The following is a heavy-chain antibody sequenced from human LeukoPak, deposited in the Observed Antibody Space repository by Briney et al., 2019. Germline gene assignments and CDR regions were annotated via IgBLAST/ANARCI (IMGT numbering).Heavy chain of an antibody. CDR1: GFTFNNYG. Sequence: GRSLRLSCAASGFTFNNYGMHWVRQAPGKGLEWVAVIWYDGSNKYYADSVKGRFTISRDNSKNTLYLQMNSLRAEDTAVYYCARGAHSFGSPFDYWGQGTLVTVSS. CDR2: IWYDGSNK. D-gene: IGHD3-10*01. CDR3: ARGAHSFGSPFDY. V-gene: IGHV3-33*01. J-gene: IGHJ4*02.